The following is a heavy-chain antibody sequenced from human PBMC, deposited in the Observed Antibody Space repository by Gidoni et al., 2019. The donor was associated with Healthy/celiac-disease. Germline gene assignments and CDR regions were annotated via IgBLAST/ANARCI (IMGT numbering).Heavy chain of an antibody. D-gene: IGHD3-3*01. CDR1: GFTFGDYA. Sequence: EVQLVESGGGLVQPGRSLRLSCTASGFTFGDYAMSWLRPAPGKGLEWVGFIRSKAYGGTTEYAASVRGRFTISRDDSKSIAYLQMNSLKTEDTAVYYCTRPAEGYYDFWSGYPTEVSFDYWGQGTLVTVSS. J-gene: IGHJ4*02. V-gene: IGHV3-49*03. CDR2: IRSKAYGGTT. CDR3: TRPAEGYYDFWSGYPTEVSFDY.